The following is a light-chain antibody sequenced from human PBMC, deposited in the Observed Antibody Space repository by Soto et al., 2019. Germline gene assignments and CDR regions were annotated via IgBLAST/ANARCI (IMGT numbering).Light chain of an antibody. CDR1: QSVSYY. Sequence: ELMMTQSPATLSVSPGERATLACRASQSVSYYLAWYQQKPGQAPRLLIYYASTRATGIPARFSGSGSGTEFTLPISSLQSEDFALYYYQQYNNWPPITFGQGTRLEIK. J-gene: IGKJ5*01. CDR3: QQYNNWPPIT. CDR2: YAS. V-gene: IGKV3-15*01.